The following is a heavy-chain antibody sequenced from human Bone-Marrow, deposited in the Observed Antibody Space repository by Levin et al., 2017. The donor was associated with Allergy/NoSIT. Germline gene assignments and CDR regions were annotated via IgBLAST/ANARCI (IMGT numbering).Heavy chain of an antibody. CDR1: GFTFSSYA. CDR2: ISYDGSNK. Sequence: GGSLRLSCAASGFTFSSYAMHWVHQAPGKGLEWVAVISYDGSNKYYADSVKGRFTISRDNSKNTLYLQMNSLRAEDTAVYYSRCRGWATDYWGQGTLVTVSS. D-gene: IGHD6-19*01. CDR3: RCRGWATDY. J-gene: IGHJ4*02. V-gene: IGHV3-30*04.